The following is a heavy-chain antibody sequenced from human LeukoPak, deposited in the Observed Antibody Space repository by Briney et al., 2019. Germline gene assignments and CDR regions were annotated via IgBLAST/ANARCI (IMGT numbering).Heavy chain of an antibody. J-gene: IGHJ4*02. CDR3: ARDRDRSGYFDY. Sequence: PGGSLRLSCAASGFTVSSNYMSWVRQAPGKGLEWVSVIFSGGTTYYADSVKGRFTISRDNSKNTLYLQMNSLRADDTAVYYCARDRDRSGYFDYWGQGTLVTVSS. CDR2: IFSGGTT. D-gene: IGHD3-22*01. CDR1: GFTVSSNY. V-gene: IGHV3-53*01.